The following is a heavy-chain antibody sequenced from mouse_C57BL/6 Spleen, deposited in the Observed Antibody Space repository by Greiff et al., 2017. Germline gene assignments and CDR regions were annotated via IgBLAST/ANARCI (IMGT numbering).Heavy chain of an antibody. CDR1: GYTFTSYW. J-gene: IGHJ2*01. CDR3: ASWNSNSDY. CDR2: IDPSDSYT. Sequence: VQLQQPGAELVMPGASVKLSCKASGYTFTSYWMHWVKQRPGQGLEWIGEIDPSDSYTNYNQKLQGKSTLTVDKSSSTAYMQLSSLTSQDSAVYYCASWNSNSDYWGQGTTLTVSS. V-gene: IGHV1-69*01. D-gene: IGHD2-5*01.